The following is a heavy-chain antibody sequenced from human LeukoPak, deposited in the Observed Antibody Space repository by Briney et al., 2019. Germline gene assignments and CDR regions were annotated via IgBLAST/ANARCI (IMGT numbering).Heavy chain of an antibody. CDR2: IYYTGST. CDR1: GGSISSGSYY. J-gene: IGHJ4*02. Sequence: KPSETLSLTCTVSGGSISSGSYYWGWIRQPPGKGLEWIGNIYYTGSTYYNPSLKSRVTISVDTSKNQFSLKLNSVTAADTAVYYCAREVAYSGYDRNGYWGQGTLVTVSS. D-gene: IGHD5-12*01. V-gene: IGHV4-39*01. CDR3: AREVAYSGYDRNGY.